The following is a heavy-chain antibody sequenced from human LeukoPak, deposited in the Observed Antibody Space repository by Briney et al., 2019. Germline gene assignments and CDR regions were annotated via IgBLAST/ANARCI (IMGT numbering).Heavy chain of an antibody. CDR1: GYTFTSYD. V-gene: IGHV1-8*03. Sequence: ASVKVSCKASGYTFTSYDINWVRQATGQGLEWMGRMNPNSGNTGYAQKFQGRVTITRNTSISTAYMELSSLRSEDTAVYYCARGASGWYDAFDIWGQGTMVTVSS. J-gene: IGHJ3*02. CDR2: MNPNSGNT. CDR3: ARGASGWYDAFDI. D-gene: IGHD6-19*01.